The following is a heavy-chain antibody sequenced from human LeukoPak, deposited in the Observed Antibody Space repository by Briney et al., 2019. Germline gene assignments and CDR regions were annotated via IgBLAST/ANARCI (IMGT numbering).Heavy chain of an antibody. Sequence: GASVKVSCKASGYTFTSYGISWVRQAPGQGLEYMGWISAYNGNTKYAQKLQGRVTMTTDSSTNTAYLELRSLISDDTAVYYCARADYSNTYYYYGLDVWGQGTTVTVSS. CDR3: ARADYSNTYYYYGLDV. J-gene: IGHJ6*02. CDR2: ISAYNGNT. V-gene: IGHV1-18*01. D-gene: IGHD4-4*01. CDR1: GYTFTSYG.